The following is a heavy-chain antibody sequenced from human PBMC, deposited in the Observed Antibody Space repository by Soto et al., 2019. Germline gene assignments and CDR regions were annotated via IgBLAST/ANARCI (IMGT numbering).Heavy chain of an antibody. V-gene: IGHV3-23*01. D-gene: IGHD2-21*02. CDR1: GVGLSTYA. CDR2: ISGNSGKT. Sequence: EVQLLESGGGFVQPGGSLRLSCTASGVGLSTYAISWVRQAPGKGLEGVSVISGNSGKTDYADSVKGRFSISRDKSEKTVYLQMNGLRAEDTAVYYCALPSCGGDCYSPFDYWGQGTLVTVSS. CDR3: ALPSCGGDCYSPFDY. J-gene: IGHJ4*02.